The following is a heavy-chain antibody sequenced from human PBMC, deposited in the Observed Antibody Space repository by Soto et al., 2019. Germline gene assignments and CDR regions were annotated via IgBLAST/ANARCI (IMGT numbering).Heavy chain of an antibody. Sequence: SETLSLTCAVYGGSFSGYYWSWIRQPPGKGLEWIGEINHSGSTNYNPSLKSRVTISVDTSKNQFSLKLSSVTAADTAVYYCARGLLYYDSSALRGFDPWGQGTLVTVSS. CDR3: ARGLLYYDSSALRGFDP. D-gene: IGHD3-22*01. CDR1: GGSFSGYY. V-gene: IGHV4-34*01. CDR2: INHSGST. J-gene: IGHJ5*02.